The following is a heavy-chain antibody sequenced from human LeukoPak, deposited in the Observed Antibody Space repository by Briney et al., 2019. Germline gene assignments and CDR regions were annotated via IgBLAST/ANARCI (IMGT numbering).Heavy chain of an antibody. V-gene: IGHV4-61*05. J-gene: IGHJ6*03. CDR2: VYYSGST. D-gene: IGHD3-22*01. CDR3: ARVTYYYDSSGYRGYYYYYYMDV. CDR1: GVSISSSNNF. Sequence: SETLSLTCTVSGVSISSSNNFWGWIRQPSGKGLEWIGYVYYSGSTNYNPSLKSRVTISVDTSKNQFSLKLSSVTAADTAVYYCARVTYYYDSSGYRGYYYYYYMDVWGKGTTVTVSS.